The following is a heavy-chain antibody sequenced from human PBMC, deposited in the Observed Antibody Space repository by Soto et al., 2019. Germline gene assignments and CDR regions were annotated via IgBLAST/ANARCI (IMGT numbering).Heavy chain of an antibody. CDR1: GGSFSGYY. CDR3: ARVVVVAATRYYYYYMDV. Sequence: SETLSLTYAVYGGSFSGYYWSWIRQPPGKGLEWIGEINHSGSTNYNPSLKSRVTISVDTSKNQFSLKLSSVTAADTAVYYCARVVVVAATRYYYYYMDVWGKGTTVTVSS. CDR2: INHSGST. J-gene: IGHJ6*03. V-gene: IGHV4-34*01. D-gene: IGHD2-15*01.